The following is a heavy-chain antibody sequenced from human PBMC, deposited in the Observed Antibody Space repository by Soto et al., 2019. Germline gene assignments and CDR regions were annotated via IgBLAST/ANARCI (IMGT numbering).Heavy chain of an antibody. CDR1: GDSVSSNSAA. V-gene: IGHV6-1*01. CDR3: SRVYYDFWSGYYDAFDI. D-gene: IGHD3-3*01. J-gene: IGHJ3*02. Sequence: PSQTLSLTCAISGDSVSSNSAAWNWIRQSPSRGLEWLGRTYYRSKWYNDYAVSVKSRITINPDTSKNQFSLQLNSVTPEDTAVYFFSRVYYDFWSGYYDAFDIWGQGTMVTVSS. CDR2: TYYRSKWYN.